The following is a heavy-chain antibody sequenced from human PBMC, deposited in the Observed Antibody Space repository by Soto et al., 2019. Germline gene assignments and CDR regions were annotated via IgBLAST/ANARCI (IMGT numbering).Heavy chain of an antibody. J-gene: IGHJ4*02. CDR1: GVSIGSGNW. CDR2: IFHDGTA. V-gene: IGHV4-4*02. CDR3: ARLVYDTRLNYMYFDF. Sequence: NPSETLSLTCAVSGVSIGSGNWWTWVRQSPQRGLEYIGEIFHDGTANYYPSFERRVAISVDTSKNQFSPKLTSVTAADTAIYFCARLVYDTRLNYMYFDFWGQGTLVTVSS. D-gene: IGHD3-10*01.